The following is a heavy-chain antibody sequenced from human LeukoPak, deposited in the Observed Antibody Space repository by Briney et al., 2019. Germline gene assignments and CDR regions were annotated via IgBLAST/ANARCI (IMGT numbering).Heavy chain of an antibody. CDR1: GGSISSSKYY. CDR2: NYYSGST. V-gene: IGHV4-39*01. CDR3: ATGTGHYYYYYYMDV. Sequence: PSETLSLTCTVSGGSISSSKYYWGWIRQPPGKGLEWIGSNYYSGSTYYNPSLKSRVTISVDTSKNQFSLKLSSVTAADTAIYYCATGTGHYYYYYYMDVWGKGTTVTVSS. D-gene: IGHD1-1*01. J-gene: IGHJ6*03.